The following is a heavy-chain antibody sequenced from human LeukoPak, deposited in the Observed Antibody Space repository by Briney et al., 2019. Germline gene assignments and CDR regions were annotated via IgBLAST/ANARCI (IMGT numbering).Heavy chain of an antibody. J-gene: IGHJ6*04. CDR2: ISYDGSNK. Sequence: GGSLRLSCAASGFTFSSYAMRWVRQAPGKGLEWVAVISYDGSNKYYADSVKGRFTISRDNSKNTLYLQMNSLRAEDTAVYYCARDFREYCSGGSCFVDVWGKGTTVTVSS. V-gene: IGHV3-30*04. CDR1: GFTFSSYA. D-gene: IGHD2-15*01. CDR3: ARDFREYCSGGSCFVDV.